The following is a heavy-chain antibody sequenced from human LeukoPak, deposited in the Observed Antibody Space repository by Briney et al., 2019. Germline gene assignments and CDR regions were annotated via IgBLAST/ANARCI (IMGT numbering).Heavy chain of an antibody. V-gene: IGHV3-21*01. Sequence: GGSLRLSCAASGFTFSSYSMNWVRQAPGKGLEWVSSISSSSSYIYHADSVKGRFTISRDNAKNSLYLQMNGLRAEDTAVYYCARGGNDYGDYWGQGTLVTVSS. CDR3: ARGGNDYGDY. CDR1: GFTFSSYS. J-gene: IGHJ4*02. CDR2: ISSSSSYI. D-gene: IGHD3-10*01.